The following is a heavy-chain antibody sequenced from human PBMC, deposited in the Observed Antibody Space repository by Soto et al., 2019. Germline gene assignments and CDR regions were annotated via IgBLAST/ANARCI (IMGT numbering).Heavy chain of an antibody. CDR3: VRPAGRVDYFDY. V-gene: IGHV3-48*02. Sequence: EVQLVESGGGLVQPGGSLRLSCAASGFVFSTYSMNWVRQAPGKGLEWVSYISSSSSTIYYADSVQGRFTISRDNAKNSLYLQVNSLRDEDTAVYYRVRPAGRVDYFDYWGQGTLVTVSS. D-gene: IGHD2-15*01. CDR2: ISSSSSTI. CDR1: GFVFSTYS. J-gene: IGHJ4*02.